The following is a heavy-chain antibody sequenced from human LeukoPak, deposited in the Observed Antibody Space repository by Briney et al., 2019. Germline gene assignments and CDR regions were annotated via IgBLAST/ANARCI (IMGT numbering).Heavy chain of an antibody. V-gene: IGHV1-3*01. Sequence: ASVKVSCKDSGYTFTSYAMHWVRQAPGQRLEWMGWINAGNGNTKYSQKFQGRVTITRDTSASTAYMELSSLRSEDTAVYYCAREYSSGAPWFDPWGQGTLVTVSS. D-gene: IGHD6-25*01. CDR2: INAGNGNT. CDR1: GYTFTSYA. CDR3: AREYSSGAPWFDP. J-gene: IGHJ5*02.